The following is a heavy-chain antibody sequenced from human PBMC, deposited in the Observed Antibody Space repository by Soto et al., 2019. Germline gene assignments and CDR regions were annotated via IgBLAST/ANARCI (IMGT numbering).Heavy chain of an antibody. D-gene: IGHD5-18*01. V-gene: IGHV3-23*01. CDR1: GFTFSSYA. CDR3: AKVRYPMVTKYYFDY. Sequence: HPGGSLRLSCAASGFTFSSYAMSWVRQAPGKGLEWVSAISGSGGSTYYADSVKGRFTISRDNSKNTLYLQMNSLRAEDTAVYYCAKVRYPMVTKYYFDYWGQGTLVTVSS. CDR2: ISGSGGST. J-gene: IGHJ4*02.